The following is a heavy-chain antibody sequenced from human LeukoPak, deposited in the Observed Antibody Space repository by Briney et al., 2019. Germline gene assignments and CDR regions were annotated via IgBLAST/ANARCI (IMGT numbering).Heavy chain of an antibody. V-gene: IGHV1-69*05. CDR3: ARGGALGYCSGGSCYPKATFDY. Sequence: SVKVSCKASVGTFSSYAISWVRQAPGQGLEWMGRIIPIFGTANYAQKFQGRVTVTTDESTSTAYMELSSLRSEDTAVYYCARGGALGYCSGGSCYPKATFDYWGQGTLVTVSS. CDR2: IIPIFGTA. CDR1: VGTFSSYA. J-gene: IGHJ4*02. D-gene: IGHD2-15*01.